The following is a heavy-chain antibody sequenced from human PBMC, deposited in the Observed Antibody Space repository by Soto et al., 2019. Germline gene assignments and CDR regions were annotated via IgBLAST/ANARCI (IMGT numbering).Heavy chain of an antibody. V-gene: IGHV1-69*13. Sequence: GASVKVSCKASGGTFSNYAISWVRQAPGEGLEWMGGIVPIFGTVNYAQKFQGRVTITADESTTTAYMELSSLISEDTAVYYCARVQAEPGIYNYYGLDVWGQGTTVTVSS. J-gene: IGHJ6*02. CDR3: ARVQAEPGIYNYYGLDV. CDR2: IVPIFGTV. CDR1: GGTFSNYA. D-gene: IGHD6-19*01.